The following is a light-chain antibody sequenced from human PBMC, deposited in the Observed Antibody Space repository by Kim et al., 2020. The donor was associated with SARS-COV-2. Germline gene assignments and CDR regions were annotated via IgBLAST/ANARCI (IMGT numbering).Light chain of an antibody. CDR1: QGISNY. CDR2: AAS. Sequence: ASVGDRVTITCRASQGISNYVAWYQQKPGKPPKLLIYAASALQSGVPSRFSGSGSGTDFTLTISSLQPEDVAIYYCQKYDGAPWTFGQGTKVEIK. J-gene: IGKJ1*01. CDR3: QKYDGAPWT. V-gene: IGKV1-27*01.